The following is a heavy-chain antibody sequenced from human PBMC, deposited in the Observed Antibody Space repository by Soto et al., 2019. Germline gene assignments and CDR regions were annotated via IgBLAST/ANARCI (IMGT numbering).Heavy chain of an antibody. CDR1: VYSNSIYA. D-gene: IGHD3-10*01. V-gene: IGHV1-69*01. CDR3: SRYCRIGSGFIYNWFDT. Sequence: PLLKRSCKSVVYSNSIYAVSCVLHAHRKGLEWMGGIIPIFGTANYAQKFQGRVRITADESTSTAYMELSSLRSEDTVVYYCSRYCRIGSGFIYNWFDTWGQGTLVTVSS. J-gene: IGHJ5*02. CDR2: IIPIFGTA.